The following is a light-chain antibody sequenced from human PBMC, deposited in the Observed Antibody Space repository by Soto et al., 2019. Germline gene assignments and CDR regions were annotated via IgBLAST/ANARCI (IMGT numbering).Light chain of an antibody. V-gene: IGKV3-11*01. Sequence: EIVLTQSPATLSLSPGERATLSCRASQSVSSYLAWYQQKPGQAPRLLIYDASNRATGIPARFSGGGSGTDFTLTINSLEPEDFAVYYCQQRSDWPLTFGRGTKVEIK. CDR3: QQRSDWPLT. J-gene: IGKJ4*01. CDR2: DAS. CDR1: QSVSSY.